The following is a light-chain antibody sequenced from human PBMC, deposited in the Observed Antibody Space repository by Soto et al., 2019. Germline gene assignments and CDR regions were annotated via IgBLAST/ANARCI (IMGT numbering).Light chain of an antibody. J-gene: IGKJ1*01. CDR2: RAS. CDR3: QQYNNNSPT. CDR1: QTINSW. V-gene: IGKV1-5*03. Sequence: DIQMTQSPSTLSASVGDSVTITCRASQTINSWLAWYQQKPGKAPKLLIYRASSLESGVPSRFSGSGSGTEFTLNISSLQPDDFATYYCQQYNNNSPTFGQGTKVELK.